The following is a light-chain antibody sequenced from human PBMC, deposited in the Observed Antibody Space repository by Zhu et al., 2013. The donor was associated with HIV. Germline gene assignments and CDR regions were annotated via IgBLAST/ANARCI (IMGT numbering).Light chain of an antibody. V-gene: IGKV1-39*01. CDR2: GAS. CDR1: QNIDYY. J-gene: IGKJ2*01. Sequence: DIQMTQSPSSLSASVGDRVTITCRASQNIDYYLTWYQQKPGKAPKLLIYGASSLQSGVPSRFSGRRSGTDFTLTISSLQPEDFATYYCQQSYSTPYTFGQGTKAGDQT. CDR3: QQSYSTPYT.